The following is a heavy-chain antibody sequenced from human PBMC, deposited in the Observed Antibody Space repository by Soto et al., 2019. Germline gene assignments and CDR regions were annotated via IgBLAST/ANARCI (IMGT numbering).Heavy chain of an antibody. V-gene: IGHV4-39*01. Sequence: QLQLQESGPGLVKPSETLSLTCTVSGGSISSDIHYWGWIRQPPGKGLEWIGTIYYSGNIYNNPSLRSRVTIPMHTSKTQFSLRLTSVTAADPAVYYCARHTDCGSGSSCLGSDNMDTDAFDIWCQGTMVTVS. CDR1: GGSISSDIHY. J-gene: IGHJ3*02. D-gene: IGHD3-10*01. CDR3: ARHTDCGSGSSCLGSDNMDTDAFDI. CDR2: IYYSGNI.